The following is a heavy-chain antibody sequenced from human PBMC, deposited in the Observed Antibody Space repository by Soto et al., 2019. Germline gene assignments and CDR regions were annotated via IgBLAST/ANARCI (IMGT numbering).Heavy chain of an antibody. Sequence: SETLSLTCTVSGGSISSSSYYRGWIRQPPGKGLEWIGSIYYSGSTYYNPSLKSRVTISVDTSKNQFSLKLSSVTAADTAVYYCARRVVMAATVAHFDYWGQGTLVTVSS. CDR1: GGSISSSSYY. V-gene: IGHV4-39*01. CDR2: IYYSGST. CDR3: ARRVVMAATVAHFDY. J-gene: IGHJ4*02. D-gene: IGHD2-15*01.